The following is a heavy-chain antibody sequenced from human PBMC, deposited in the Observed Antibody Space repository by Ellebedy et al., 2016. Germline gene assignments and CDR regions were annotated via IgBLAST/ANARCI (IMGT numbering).Heavy chain of an antibody. Sequence: GESLKISCAASGFTFSSYAMSWVRQAPGKGLEWVSAISGSGGSTYYADSVKGRFTISRDNSKNTLYLQMNSLRAEDTAVYYCARSDSGYDYADWGQGTLITVSS. V-gene: IGHV3-23*01. J-gene: IGHJ4*02. D-gene: IGHD5-12*01. CDR3: ARSDSGYDYAD. CDR1: GFTFSSYA. CDR2: ISGSGGST.